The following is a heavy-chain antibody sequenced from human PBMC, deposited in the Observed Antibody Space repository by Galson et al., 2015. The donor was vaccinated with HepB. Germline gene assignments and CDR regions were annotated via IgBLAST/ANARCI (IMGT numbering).Heavy chain of an antibody. CDR3: GLDHIAAATTRRFSLFSAVGQGALDY. D-gene: IGHD6-25*01. V-gene: IGHV1-2*06. J-gene: IGHJ4*02. Sequence: SVKVSCKASGYRFADHYIHWVRQAPGQGLEWLGRINPKNGDTNYAQSFQGRVTMTRDTPISTAYMDLRSLRPDDTAIYYCGLDHIAAATTRRFSLFSAVGQGALDYWGQGTLVIVSS. CDR1: GYRFADHY. CDR2: INPKNGDT.